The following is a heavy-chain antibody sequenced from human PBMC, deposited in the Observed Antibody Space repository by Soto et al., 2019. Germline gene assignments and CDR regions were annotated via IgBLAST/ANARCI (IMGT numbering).Heavy chain of an antibody. Sequence: QVPLQQWGAGLLKPSETLSLTCAVYDGSFSGYYWTWIRQPPGTGLEWIGEINHSGSTNYNPSLKSRVTISVDTSKNQFSLKLTSVTAADTAVYYCARDKITGLFDYWGRGTLVTVSS. CDR1: DGSFSGYY. D-gene: IGHD2-8*02. CDR2: INHSGST. CDR3: ARDKITGLFDY. V-gene: IGHV4-34*01. J-gene: IGHJ4*02.